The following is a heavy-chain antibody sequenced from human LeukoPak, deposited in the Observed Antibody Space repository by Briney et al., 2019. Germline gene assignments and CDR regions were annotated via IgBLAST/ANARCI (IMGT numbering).Heavy chain of an antibody. CDR1: GYSFTSYW. V-gene: IGHV5-51*01. CDR2: IYPVDSDT. D-gene: IGHD6-19*01. J-gene: IGHJ3*02. CDR3: ARPRQTSSGWYGDAFDI. Sequence: GESLKISCKGSGYSFTSYWIGWVRQMPGKGLEWMGIIYPVDSDTRYSPSFQGQVTISADKPISTAYLQWSSLKASDTAMYYCARPRQTSSGWYGDAFDIWGQGTMVTVSS.